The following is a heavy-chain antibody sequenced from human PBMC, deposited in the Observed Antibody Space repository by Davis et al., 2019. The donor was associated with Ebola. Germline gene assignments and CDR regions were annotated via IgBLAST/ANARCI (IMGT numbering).Heavy chain of an antibody. Sequence: GGSLRLSCAASGFAFSGYGMHWVRQVPGKGLEWVAVILYDGSKKDYADSVKGRFTISRDNSKNTLYLQMNSLKSEDTAIYYCTSRGLVSATDEAFDIWGQGTVVTVSS. CDR3: TSRGLVSATDEAFDI. CDR2: ILYDGSKK. CDR1: GFAFSGYG. D-gene: IGHD1-1*01. V-gene: IGHV3-33*03. J-gene: IGHJ3*02.